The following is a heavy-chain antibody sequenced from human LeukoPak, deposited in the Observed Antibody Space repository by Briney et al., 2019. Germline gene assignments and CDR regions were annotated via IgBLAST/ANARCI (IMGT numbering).Heavy chain of an antibody. CDR1: GLTFSRYD. CDR3: ARTTVTTGPYWYFDL. J-gene: IGHJ2*01. Sequence: PGGSLRLSCAASGLTFSRYDMHWVRQAAGKGLEWVSAITIAGDTYYPGSVKGRFTISRENAKNSSYLQMNSLRAGDTAVYYCARTTVTTGPYWYFDLWGRGTLVTVSS. D-gene: IGHD4-17*01. V-gene: IGHV3-13*01. CDR2: ITIAGDT.